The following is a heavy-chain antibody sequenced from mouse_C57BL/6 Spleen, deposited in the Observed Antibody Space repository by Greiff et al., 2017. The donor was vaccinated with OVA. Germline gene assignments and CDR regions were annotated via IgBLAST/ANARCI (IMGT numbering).Heavy chain of an antibody. J-gene: IGHJ3*01. Sequence: DVKLQESGAELVRPGASVKLSCTASGFNIKDYYMHWVKQRPEQGLEWIGRIDPEDGDTEYAPKFQGKATMTADTSSNTAYLQLSSLTSEDTAVYYCTRSYYGYSQFAYWGQGTLVTVSA. CDR2: IDPEDGDT. CDR1: GFNIKDYY. D-gene: IGHD1-2*01. CDR3: TRSYYGYSQFAY. V-gene: IGHV14-1*01.